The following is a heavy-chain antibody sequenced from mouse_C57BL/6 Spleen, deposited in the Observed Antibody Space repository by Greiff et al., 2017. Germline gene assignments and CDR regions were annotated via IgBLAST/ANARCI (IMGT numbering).Heavy chain of an antibody. D-gene: IGHD6-1*01. CDR2: IWSGGST. CDR1: GFSLTSYG. CDR3: AKNLALYYAMDY. Sequence: VKLMESGPGLVQPSQSLSITCTVSGFSLTSYGVHWVRQPPGKGLEWLGVIWSGGSTDYNAAFISRLSISKDNSKSQVFFKMNSLQADDTAIYYCAKNLALYYAMDYWGQGTSVTVSS. V-gene: IGHV2-4*01. J-gene: IGHJ4*01.